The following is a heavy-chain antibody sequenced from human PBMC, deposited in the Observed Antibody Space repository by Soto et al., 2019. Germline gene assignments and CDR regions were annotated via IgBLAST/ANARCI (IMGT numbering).Heavy chain of an antibody. V-gene: IGHV1-3*01. D-gene: IGHD6-13*01. CDR3: ARDVAAADY. CDR2: INAGNGNT. J-gene: IGHJ4*02. Sequence: ASVKVSCKTSGYTFINYGISWVRQAPGQGPEWMGWINAGNGNTKYSQKFQGRVTITRDTSASTAYMELSSLRSEDTAVYYCARDVAAADYWGQGTLVTVSS. CDR1: GYTFINYG.